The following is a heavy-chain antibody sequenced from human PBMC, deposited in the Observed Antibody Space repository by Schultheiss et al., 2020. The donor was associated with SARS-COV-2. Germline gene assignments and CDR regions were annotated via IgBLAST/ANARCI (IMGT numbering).Heavy chain of an antibody. CDR2: IKSKSDDGTT. J-gene: IGHJ4*02. CDR1: GFTFSNAW. D-gene: IGHD3-16*01. CDR3: TTDIMDY. Sequence: GESLKISCAASGFTFSNAWMNWVRQAPGKGLEWVGRIKSKSDDGTTDYAAPVKGRFKISRDDSENTLFLEMNSLKTEDSAVYFCTTDIMDYCGQGTLVTVSS. V-gene: IGHV3-15*01.